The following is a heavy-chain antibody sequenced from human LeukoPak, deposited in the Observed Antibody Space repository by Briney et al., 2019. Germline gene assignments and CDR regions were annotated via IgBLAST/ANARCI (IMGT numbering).Heavy chain of an antibody. D-gene: IGHD6-13*01. V-gene: IGHV3-74*01. CDR1: GFTFSSYW. Sequence: AGGSLRLSCAASGFTFSSYWMHWVRQAPGKGLVWVSRINSDGSSTSYADSVKGRFTISRDNAKNTLYLQMNSLRAEDTAVYYCALEGKGAAAGKFDYWGQGTLVTVSS. CDR3: ALEGKGAAAGKFDY. J-gene: IGHJ4*02. CDR2: INSDGSST.